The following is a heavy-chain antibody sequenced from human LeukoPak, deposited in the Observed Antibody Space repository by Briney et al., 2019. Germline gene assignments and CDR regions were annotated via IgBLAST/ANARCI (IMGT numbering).Heavy chain of an antibody. CDR2: INPNSGGT. V-gene: IGHV1-2*06. CDR1: GYTFTGYY. J-gene: IGHJ4*02. Sequence: ASVKVSCKASGYTFTGYYMHWVRQAPGQGLEWMGRINPNSGGTNYAQKFQGRVTMTRDTSISTAYMELSRLRSDDTAVYYCARGSIVGANPSHDYWGQGTLVTVSS. CDR3: ARGSIVGANPSHDY. D-gene: IGHD1-26*01.